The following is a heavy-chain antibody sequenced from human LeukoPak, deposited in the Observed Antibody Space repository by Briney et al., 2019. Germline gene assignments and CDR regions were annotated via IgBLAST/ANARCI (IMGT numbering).Heavy chain of an antibody. V-gene: IGHV1-24*01. J-gene: IGHJ3*02. CDR3: ATGRGPGSGDAFDI. Sequence: ASVKVSCKVSGYTLTELSMHWVRQAPGKGLEWMGGFDPGDGETIYAQKFQGRVTMTEDTSTDTAYMELSSLRSEDTAVYYCATGRGPGSGDAFDIWGQGTMVTVSS. CDR2: FDPGDGET. D-gene: IGHD7-27*01. CDR1: GYTLTELS.